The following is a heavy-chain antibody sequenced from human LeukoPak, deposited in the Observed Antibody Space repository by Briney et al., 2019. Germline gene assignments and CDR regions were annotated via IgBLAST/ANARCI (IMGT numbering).Heavy chain of an antibody. V-gene: IGHV1-18*04. CDR3: ARGASHDYGDYVGSKYYGMDV. CDR2: ISAYNGNT. D-gene: IGHD4-17*01. CDR1: GYTFTSYG. J-gene: IGHJ6*04. Sequence: ASVKVSCKASGYTFTSYGISWVRQAPGQGLEWMGWISAYNGNTNYAQKLQGRVTMTTDTSTSTAYMELRSLGSDDTAVYYCARGASHDYGDYVGSKYYGMDVWGKGTTVTVSS.